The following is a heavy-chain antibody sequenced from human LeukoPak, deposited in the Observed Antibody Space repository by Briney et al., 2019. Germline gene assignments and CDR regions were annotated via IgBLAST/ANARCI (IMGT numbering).Heavy chain of an antibody. J-gene: IGHJ4*02. CDR3: ARGYSSSSPFGY. V-gene: IGHV4-59*01. D-gene: IGHD6-6*01. CDR2: IYYSGST. CDR1: GGSISSYY. Sequence: PSETLSLTCTVSGGSISSYYWSWIRQPPGKGMVWIGYIYYSGSTNYNPSLKSRVTISVDTSKNQFSLKLSSVTAADTAVYYCARGYSSSSPFGYWGQGTLVTVSS.